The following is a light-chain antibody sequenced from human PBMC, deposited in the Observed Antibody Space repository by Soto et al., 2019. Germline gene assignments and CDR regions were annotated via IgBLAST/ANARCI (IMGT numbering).Light chain of an antibody. CDR3: QPYNNWPLT. Sequence: EIVLTQSPGTLSLSPGERATLSCRASQSVSSMFLAWYQQKPGQSPRLLIFGASIRDTGLPDRFSGGGSGAEFTLTINSLQSEDFAVYYCQPYNNWPLTFGGGTRWIS. CDR2: GAS. CDR1: QSVSSMF. V-gene: IGKV3D-15*01. J-gene: IGKJ4*01.